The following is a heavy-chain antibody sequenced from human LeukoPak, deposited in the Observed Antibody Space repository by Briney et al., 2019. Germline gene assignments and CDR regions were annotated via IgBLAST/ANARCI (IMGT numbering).Heavy chain of an antibody. Sequence: PGGSLRLSCAASGFTFSSYWMSWVRQAPGKGLEWVANINQDGSVKYYVDSVKGRFTISRDNARNSLYLQMNTPRVDDTAVYYCARIGYSSSSWDYWGQGTLVTVSS. CDR3: ARIGYSSSSWDY. V-gene: IGHV3-7*01. CDR2: INQDGSVK. D-gene: IGHD6-13*01. CDR1: GFTFSSYW. J-gene: IGHJ4*02.